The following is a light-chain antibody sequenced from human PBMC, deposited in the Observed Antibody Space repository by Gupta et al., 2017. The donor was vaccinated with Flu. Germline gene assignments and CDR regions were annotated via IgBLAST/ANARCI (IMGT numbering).Light chain of an antibody. Sequence: DIQMTQSPSSLSASVGDRVTITCRASQSISSYLNWYQQKPGKAPKLLIYAASSWQSGVPSRFSGSGYGTDVTLTISSRQPEDFAAYYCQQSDSTPPLTFGGGTKVEIK. V-gene: IGKV1-39*01. CDR1: QSISSY. CDR2: AAS. J-gene: IGKJ4*01. CDR3: QQSDSTPPLT.